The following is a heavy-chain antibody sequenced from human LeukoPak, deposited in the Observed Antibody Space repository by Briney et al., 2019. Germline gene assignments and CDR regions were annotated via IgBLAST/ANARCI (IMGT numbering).Heavy chain of an antibody. CDR3: ARRGYSYGYVGSNWFDP. Sequence: SETLSLTCAVYGGSFSGYYWSWIRQPPGKRLEWIGEINHSRSTNYNPSLKSRVTISLDTSKNQFSLKLSSVTAADTTVYYCARRGYSYGYVGSNWFDPWGQGTLVTVSS. V-gene: IGHV4-34*01. D-gene: IGHD5-18*01. CDR1: GGSFSGYY. CDR2: INHSRST. J-gene: IGHJ5*02.